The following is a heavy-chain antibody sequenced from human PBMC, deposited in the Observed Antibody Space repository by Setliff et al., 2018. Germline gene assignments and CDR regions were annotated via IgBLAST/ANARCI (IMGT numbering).Heavy chain of an antibody. V-gene: IGHV4-34*01. Sequence: SETLSLTCAAYGGTFSNYFWTWIRQPPGKGLEWIGEINHSGSTNYNPSLKSRVTISLDTSKNQFSLKLSSVTAADTAVYYCARVQVAYSSSWYGYYYMDVWGKGTTVTVSS. CDR2: INHSGST. J-gene: IGHJ6*03. D-gene: IGHD6-13*01. CDR1: GGTFSNYF. CDR3: ARVQVAYSSSWYGYYYMDV.